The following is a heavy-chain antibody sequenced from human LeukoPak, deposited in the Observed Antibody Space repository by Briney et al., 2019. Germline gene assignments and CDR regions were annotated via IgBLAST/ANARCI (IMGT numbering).Heavy chain of an antibody. J-gene: IGHJ1*01. D-gene: IGHD2-21*02. CDR3: ARGIVVVTAIMVSEYFQH. CDR2: ISSSGSNI. CDR1: GFTFSSYE. Sequence: GGSLRLSCAASGFTFSSYEMNWVRQAPGKGLEWVSDISSSGSNIYYADSVKGRFTISRDNAKNSLYLQMNSLRAEDTAVYYCARGIVVVTAIMVSEYFQHWGQGTLVTVSP. V-gene: IGHV3-48*03.